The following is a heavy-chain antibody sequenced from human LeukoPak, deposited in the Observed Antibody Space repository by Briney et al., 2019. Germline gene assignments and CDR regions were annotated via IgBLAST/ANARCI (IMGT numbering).Heavy chain of an antibody. V-gene: IGHV1-18*01. CDR1: GYTFNSYG. CDR2: ISAYNGNT. CDR3: ARDMYYYSRTGFDP. J-gene: IGHJ5*02. Sequence: ASVKVSCKTSGYTFNSYGISWVRQAPGQGLEWMGWISAYNGNTNYAQELQGRVTMTTDTSTSTAYMELRSLRSDDTAVYYCARDMYYYSRTGFDPWGQGTLVTVSS. D-gene: IGHD3-10*01.